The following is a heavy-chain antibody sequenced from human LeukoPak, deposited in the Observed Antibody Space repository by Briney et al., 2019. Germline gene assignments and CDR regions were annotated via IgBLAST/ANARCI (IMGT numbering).Heavy chain of an antibody. V-gene: IGHV1-2*02. CDR2: INPNSGGT. Sequence: GASVKVSCKASGYTFSGYYMHWVRQAPGQGLEWVGWINPNSGGTNYAQKFQGRVTMTRDTSISTAYMELSRLLSGDTAVYYCARVHGTVAGTGWFDPWGQGTLVTVSS. CDR3: ARVHGTVAGTGWFDP. J-gene: IGHJ5*02. D-gene: IGHD6-19*01. CDR1: GYTFSGYY.